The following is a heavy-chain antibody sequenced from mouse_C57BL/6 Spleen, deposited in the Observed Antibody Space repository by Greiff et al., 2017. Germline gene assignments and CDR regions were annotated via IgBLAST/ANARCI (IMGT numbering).Heavy chain of an antibody. J-gene: IGHJ2*01. V-gene: IGHV2-2*01. Sequence: QVQLQQSGPGLVQPSQSLSITCTVSGFSLTSYGVHWVRQSPGKGLEWLGVLWSGGSTDYNAAFISRLSISKDNSTSQVFFKMNCLQSDDTAIYYCARSRNVYDCFDYWGQGTTLTVSS. D-gene: IGHD2-2*01. CDR1: GFSLTSYG. CDR3: ARSRNVYDCFDY. CDR2: LWSGGST.